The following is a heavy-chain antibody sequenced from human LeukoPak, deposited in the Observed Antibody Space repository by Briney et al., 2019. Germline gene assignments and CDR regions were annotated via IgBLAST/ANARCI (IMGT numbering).Heavy chain of an antibody. D-gene: IGHD5-18*01. Sequence: ASVKVSCKASGYTFNGYYMHWVRQAPGQGLEWMGWINPNSGGTNYAQKFQGRVTMTRDTSISTAYMELSRLRSDNTAVYYCARDKQLWLEYYFSYWGQGTLVTVSS. CDR1: GYTFNGYY. J-gene: IGHJ4*02. CDR3: ARDKQLWLEYYFSY. V-gene: IGHV1-2*02. CDR2: INPNSGGT.